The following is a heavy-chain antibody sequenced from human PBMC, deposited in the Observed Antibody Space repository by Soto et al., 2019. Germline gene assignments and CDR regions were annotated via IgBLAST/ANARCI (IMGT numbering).Heavy chain of an antibody. J-gene: IGHJ4*02. CDR1: GGSFSGYY. CDR2: INHSGST. V-gene: IGHV4-34*01. D-gene: IGHD2-2*01. CDR3: AVTALYCSSTSCSPSDPVDY. Sequence: SETLSLTCAVYGGSFSGYYWSWIRQPPGKGLEWIGEINHSGSTNYNPSLKSRVTISVDTSKNQFSLKLSSVTAADTAVYYCAVTALYCSSTSCSPSDPVDYWGQGTLVTVSS.